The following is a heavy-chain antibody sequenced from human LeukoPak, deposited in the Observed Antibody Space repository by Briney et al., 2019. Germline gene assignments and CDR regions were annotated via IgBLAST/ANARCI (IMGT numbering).Heavy chain of an antibody. CDR2: IYYSGST. D-gene: IGHD3-16*02. V-gene: IGHV4-59*01. J-gene: IGHJ4*02. CDR3: ARVGHYDYVWGSYLYTTGPIDC. CDR1: GGSISSYY. Sequence: SETLSLTCTVSGGSISSYYWSWIRQPPGKGLEWIGYIYYSGSTNYNPSLKSRVTISVDTSKNQFSLKLSSVTAADTAVYYCARVGHYDYVWGSYLYTTGPIDCWGQGTLVTVSS.